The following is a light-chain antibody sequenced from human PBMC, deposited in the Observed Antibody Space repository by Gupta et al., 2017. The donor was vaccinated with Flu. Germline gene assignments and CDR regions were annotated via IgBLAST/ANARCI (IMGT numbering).Light chain of an antibody. Sequence: DIVMTQSPDSLAVSLGERATINCKSSQSVLYTSNNKNNLAWYQQKPGQPPKLLIYWASSREAGVPDRFSGRGSGTDFTLTISSLQAEDVAVYYCQQEHSPPLTFGRGTKVVIK. CDR3: QQEHSPPLT. CDR1: QSVLYTSNNKNN. V-gene: IGKV4-1*01. CDR2: WAS. J-gene: IGKJ4*01.